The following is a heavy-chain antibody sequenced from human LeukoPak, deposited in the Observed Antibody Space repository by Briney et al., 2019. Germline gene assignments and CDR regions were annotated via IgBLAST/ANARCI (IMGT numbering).Heavy chain of an antibody. CDR3: ARVSTTVTYNWFAP. CDR2: IYTSGST. CDR1: GGSISSYY. D-gene: IGHD4-17*01. J-gene: IGHJ5*02. Sequence: SETLSLTCTVSGGSISSYYWSWIRQPPGKGLEWIGYIYTSGSTNYNPSLKSRVTISVDTSKNQFSLKLSSVTAADTAVYYCARVSTTVTYNWFAPWGQGTLVTVSS. V-gene: IGHV4-4*09.